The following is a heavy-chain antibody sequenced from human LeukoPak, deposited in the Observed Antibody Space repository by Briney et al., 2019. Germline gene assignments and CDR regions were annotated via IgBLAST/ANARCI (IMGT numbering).Heavy chain of an antibody. CDR1: GFTFSSYA. V-gene: IGHV3-64D*09. J-gene: IGHJ6*02. Sequence: QPGGSLRLSCSASGFTFSSYAMHWVRQAPGKGLEYVSAISSNGGSTYYADSVKGRFTISRDNSKNTLYLQMSSLRAEDTAVYYCAKDLRQQLVRGYYYYGMDVWGQGTTVAVSS. CDR2: ISSNGGST. CDR3: AKDLRQQLVRGYYYYGMDV. D-gene: IGHD6-13*01.